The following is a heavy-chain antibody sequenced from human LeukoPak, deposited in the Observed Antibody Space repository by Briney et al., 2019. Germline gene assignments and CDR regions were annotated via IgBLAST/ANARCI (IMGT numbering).Heavy chain of an antibody. D-gene: IGHD3-22*01. CDR1: GFTFSSYS. CDR3: ARDFDYYDSSGPSWGYYFDY. CDR2: ISSSRSYI. Sequence: GGSLRLSCAASGFTFSSYSMNWLRQSPGKGLEWVSSISSSRSYIFYADSVKGRFTISRDNAKNSLYLQMNSLRAEDTAVYYCARDFDYYDSSGPSWGYYFDYWGQGTLVTVSS. V-gene: IGHV3-21*01. J-gene: IGHJ4*02.